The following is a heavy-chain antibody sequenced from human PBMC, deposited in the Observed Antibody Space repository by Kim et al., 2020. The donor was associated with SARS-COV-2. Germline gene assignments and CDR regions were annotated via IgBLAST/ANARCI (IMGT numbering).Heavy chain of an antibody. CDR2: IYTSGST. CDR3: ARDLAPRRRDGYNYPPPPYFDCYGIDV. V-gene: IGHV4-61*02. D-gene: IGHD5-12*01. CDR1: GGSISSGSYY. Sequence: SETLSLTCTVSGGSISSGSYYWSWIRQPAGKGLEWIGRIYTSGSTNYNPSLKSRVTISVDTSKNQFSLKLSSVTAADTAVYYCARDLAPRRRDGYNYPPPPYFDCYGIDVWGQGTTVTVSS. J-gene: IGHJ6*02.